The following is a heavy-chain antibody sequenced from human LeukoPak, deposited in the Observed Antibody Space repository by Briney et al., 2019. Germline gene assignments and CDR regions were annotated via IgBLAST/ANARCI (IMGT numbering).Heavy chain of an antibody. CDR1: GFTVSSNY. V-gene: IGHV3-53*01. J-gene: IGHJ4*02. CDR2: IFRDGSR. Sequence: GGSLRLSCAVSGFTVSSNYMSWVRQAPGKGLQWVSTIFRDGSRYYEDSVRGRFSISRDDSKNILSLQMTNLRAEDTAVYYCVRDFYDFWGGYWVWGQGTLVTVSS. CDR3: VRDFYDFWGGYWV. D-gene: IGHD3-3*01.